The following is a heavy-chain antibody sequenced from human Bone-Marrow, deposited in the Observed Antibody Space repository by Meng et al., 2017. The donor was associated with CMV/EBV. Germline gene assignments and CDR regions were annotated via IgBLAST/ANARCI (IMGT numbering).Heavy chain of an antibody. D-gene: IGHD5-12*01. CDR2: IKSKTDGGTT. CDR1: GFTLNNGR. V-gene: IGHV3-15*01. CDR3: AGAGYGGLDY. J-gene: IGHJ4*02. Sequence: AAYGFTLNNGRMSWGRQAPGKGTEGVGRIKSKTDGGTTDYAAPVKDRFVILRDDSKNTLYLLMNSLKSDDTAVYYCAGAGYGGLDYWGQGTLVTVSS.